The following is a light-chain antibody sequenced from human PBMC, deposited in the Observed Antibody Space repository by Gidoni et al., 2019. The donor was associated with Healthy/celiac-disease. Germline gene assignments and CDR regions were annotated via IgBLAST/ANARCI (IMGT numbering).Light chain of an antibody. CDR2: DVS. Sequence: QSALTQPASVSGSPGPSITISCTGTSSDVGGYNYVSWYQQHPGKAPTLMIYDVSNRPSGVSNRFSGSKSGNTASLTISGLQAEDEADYYCSSYTSSSTLDVVFGGGTKLTVL. V-gene: IGLV2-14*01. J-gene: IGLJ2*01. CDR1: SSDVGGYNY. CDR3: SSYTSSSTLDVV.